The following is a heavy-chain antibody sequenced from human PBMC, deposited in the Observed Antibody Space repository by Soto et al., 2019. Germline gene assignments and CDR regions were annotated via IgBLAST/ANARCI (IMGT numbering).Heavy chain of an antibody. Sequence: PGGSLRLSCAASGFTFSGSAMHWVRQASGKGLEWVGRIRSKANSYATAYAASVKGRFTISRDDSKNTAYLQMNSLKTEDTAVYYCTSPGYCSSTSCPGPVYYYYGMDAWGQGTTVTVSS. CDR2: IRSKANSYAT. CDR3: TSPGYCSSTSCPGPVYYYYGMDA. CDR1: GFTFSGSA. J-gene: IGHJ6*02. V-gene: IGHV3-73*01. D-gene: IGHD2-2*01.